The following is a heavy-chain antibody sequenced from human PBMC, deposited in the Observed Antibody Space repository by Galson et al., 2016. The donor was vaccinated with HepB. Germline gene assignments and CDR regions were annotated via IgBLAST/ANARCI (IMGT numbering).Heavy chain of an antibody. CDR2: ASSDGSKK. D-gene: IGHD2-15*01. V-gene: IGHV3-30*18. CDR3: AKPYCSGGRCYLYYYGMDV. CDR1: GFTFSYYG. J-gene: IGHJ6*02. Sequence: SLRLSCAASGFTFSYYGMHWVRQAPGMGLEWVAVASSDGSKKYYADSVRGRFTVSRDNSENTLYLQMNSLRAEDTAVYYCAKPYCSGGRCYLYYYGMDVWGQGTTVTVSS.